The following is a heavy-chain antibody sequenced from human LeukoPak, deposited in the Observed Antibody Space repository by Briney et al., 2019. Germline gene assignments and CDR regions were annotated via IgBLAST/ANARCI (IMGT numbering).Heavy chain of an antibody. D-gene: IGHD6-13*01. CDR1: GGSISSYY. V-gene: IGHV4-4*07. CDR3: AREAGSSWSFYPGWFDP. Sequence: SETLSLTCTVSGGSISSYYWSWIRQPAGKGLEWIGRIYTSGSTNYNPSLKSRVTMSVDTSKNQFSLKLSSVTAADTAVYYCAREAGSSWSFYPGWFDPWGQGTLVTVSS. CDR2: IYTSGST. J-gene: IGHJ5*02.